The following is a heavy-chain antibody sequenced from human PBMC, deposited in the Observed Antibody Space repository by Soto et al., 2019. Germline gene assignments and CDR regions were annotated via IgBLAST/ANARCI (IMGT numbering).Heavy chain of an antibody. Sequence: ASVKVSCKASGYTFISYAMNWVRQAPGQRLEWMGWINAGNGNTKYSQKFQGRVTITRDTSASTGSMELSSLRSEDTAVYYCARDPGYSYGYNWGQGTLVTVSS. CDR2: INAGNGNT. J-gene: IGHJ4*02. D-gene: IGHD5-18*01. V-gene: IGHV1-3*01. CDR3: ARDPGYSYGYN. CDR1: GYTFISYA.